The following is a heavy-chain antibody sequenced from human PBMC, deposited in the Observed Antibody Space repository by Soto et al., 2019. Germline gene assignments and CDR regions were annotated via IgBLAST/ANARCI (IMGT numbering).Heavy chain of an antibody. CDR1: GYSFTSYW. J-gene: IGHJ3*02. CDR3: ARGYCSGGSCSMEAFDI. Sequence: GESLKISCKGSGYSFTSYWIGWVRQMPGKGLEWMGIIYPGDSDTRYSPSFQGQVTISADKSISTAYLQWSSLKASDTAMYYCARGYCSGGSCSMEAFDIWGQGTMVTVSS. V-gene: IGHV5-51*01. D-gene: IGHD2-15*01. CDR2: IYPGDSDT.